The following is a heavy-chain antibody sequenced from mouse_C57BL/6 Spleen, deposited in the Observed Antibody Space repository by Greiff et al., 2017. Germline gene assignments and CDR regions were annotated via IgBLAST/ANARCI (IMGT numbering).Heavy chain of an antibody. V-gene: IGHV1-82*01. CDR2: IYPGDGDT. D-gene: IGHD1-1*02. J-gene: IGHJ4*01. CDR1: GYAFSSSW. CDR3: ARRDYGPYYAMDY. Sequence: VQLQQSGPELVKPGASVKISCKASGYAFSSSWMNWVKQRPGKGLEWIGRIYPGDGDTNYNGKFKGKATLTADKSSSTAYMQLSSLTSEDSAVYFCARRDYGPYYAMDYWGQGTSVTVSS.